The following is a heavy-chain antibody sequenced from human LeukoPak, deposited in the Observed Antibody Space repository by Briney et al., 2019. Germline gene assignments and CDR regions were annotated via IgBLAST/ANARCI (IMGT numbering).Heavy chain of an antibody. D-gene: IGHD3-22*01. CDR3: ARGKNYDSSGLYGMDV. V-gene: IGHV4-4*07. CDR2: IYTSGTT. Sequence: SETLSLTCTVSGGSISSYYWSWIRQPAGKGLEWIGRIYTSGTTNYNTSLKSRVTMSVDTSKNQFSLKLSSVTAADTAVYYCARGKNYDSSGLYGMDVWGQGTTVTVSS. CDR1: GGSISSYY. J-gene: IGHJ6*02.